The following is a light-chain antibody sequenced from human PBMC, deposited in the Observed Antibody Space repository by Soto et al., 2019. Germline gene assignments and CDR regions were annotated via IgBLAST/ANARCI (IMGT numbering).Light chain of an antibody. CDR1: QSLLHITGETF. Sequence: DVVMTQTPLSLSVAPGQPASISCKPSQSLLHITGETFLSWYLQKPGQSQXLLIYEVSTRVSGVPDRFSGSGSGTDFTLEISRVETDDVGMYYCMQSTQLPPTFGQGTRLEI. J-gene: IGKJ5*01. V-gene: IGKV2D-29*02. CDR3: MQSTQLPPT. CDR2: EVS.